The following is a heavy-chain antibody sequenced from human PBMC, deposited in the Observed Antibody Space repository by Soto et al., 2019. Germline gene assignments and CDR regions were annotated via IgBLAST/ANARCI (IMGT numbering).Heavy chain of an antibody. Sequence: QVQLVESGGGVVKPGRSLRLSCAASGFTFSSYGMHWVRQAPGKGLEWVAVISYDGSNKYYADSVKGRFTISRDNSKNTLYQQVDSLRAEDTVWYYGAKSGEVAGTVFGHWGQGTLVTVSS. V-gene: IGHV3-30*18. D-gene: IGHD6-19*01. CDR3: AKSGEVAGTVFGH. J-gene: IGHJ5*02. CDR2: ISYDGSNK. CDR1: GFTFSSYG.